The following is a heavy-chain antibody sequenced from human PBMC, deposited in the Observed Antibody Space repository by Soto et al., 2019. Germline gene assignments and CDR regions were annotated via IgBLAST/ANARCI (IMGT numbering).Heavy chain of an antibody. Sequence: GGSLRLSCAASGFTFDDYSMHWVRPAPGKGLEWVSGISWNSGSIGYADSVKGRFTISRDNAKNSLYLQMNSLRAEDTALYYCAKDRAIAAAGKGFWYFDLWGRGTLVTVSS. J-gene: IGHJ2*01. CDR3: AKDRAIAAAGKGFWYFDL. D-gene: IGHD6-13*01. CDR1: GFTFDDYS. CDR2: ISWNSGSI. V-gene: IGHV3-9*01.